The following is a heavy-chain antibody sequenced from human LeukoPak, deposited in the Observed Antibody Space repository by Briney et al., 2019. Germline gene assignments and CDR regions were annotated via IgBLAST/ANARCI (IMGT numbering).Heavy chain of an antibody. CDR3: AKDHGVGIITPADY. CDR2: ISYDGSNK. D-gene: IGHD3-22*01. V-gene: IGHV3-30*18. CDR1: GFSFSRYG. Sequence: RRSLRLSCAASGFSFSRYGMHWVRQAPGKGLEWVAAISYDGSNKYYADSVKGRFTISRDNSRNTLYLQMNSRRAEDTAVYYCAKDHGVGIITPADYWGQGTLVTVSS. J-gene: IGHJ4*02.